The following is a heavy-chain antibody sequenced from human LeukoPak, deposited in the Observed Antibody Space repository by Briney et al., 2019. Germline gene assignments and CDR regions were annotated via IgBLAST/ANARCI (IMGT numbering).Heavy chain of an antibody. CDR3: ARDSGTTGEVKLDP. J-gene: IGHJ5*02. CDR2: ISGSGTI. D-gene: IGHD3-10*01. V-gene: IGHV4-61*02. CDR1: GGSISSGRYY. Sequence: SQTLSLTCTVSGGSISSGRYYWSCIRQPAGEGLEWGGRISGSGTITYNPPLQSRLTISIDTCNNKFSLKLMSVTAADTAVYYCARDSGTTGEVKLDPWGQGSLVTVSS.